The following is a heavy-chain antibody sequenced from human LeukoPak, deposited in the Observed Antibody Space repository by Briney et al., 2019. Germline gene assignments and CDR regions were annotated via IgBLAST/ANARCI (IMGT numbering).Heavy chain of an antibody. V-gene: IGHV5-51*01. Sequence: GESPKISCKGSGYSFTSYSIGWVRQMPGKGLEWMGTIYPGDSDTRYSPSFQGQVTISADKSISTAYLQWSSLKASDTAMYYCARGEYDYVWGSYRSSEFDYWGQGTLVTVSS. CDR2: IYPGDSDT. CDR3: ARGEYDYVWGSYRSSEFDY. J-gene: IGHJ4*02. CDR1: GYSFTSYS. D-gene: IGHD3-16*02.